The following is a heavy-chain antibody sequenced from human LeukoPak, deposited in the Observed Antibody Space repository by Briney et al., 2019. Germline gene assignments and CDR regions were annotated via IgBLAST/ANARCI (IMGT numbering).Heavy chain of an antibody. Sequence: AASVKVSCKASGYTFTSYDVNWVRQATGQGLEWMGWMNPNSGNTGLAQKFQGRVTLTRNTSISTAYMELSSLRSEDTAVYYCARGSHYYYDSSSDAFDIWGQGTMVTVSS. CDR2: MNPNSGNT. J-gene: IGHJ3*02. V-gene: IGHV1-8*01. CDR3: ARGSHYYYDSSSDAFDI. CDR1: GYTFTSYD. D-gene: IGHD3-22*01.